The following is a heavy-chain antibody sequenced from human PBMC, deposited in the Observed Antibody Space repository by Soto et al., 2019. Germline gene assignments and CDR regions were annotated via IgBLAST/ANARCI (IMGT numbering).Heavy chain of an antibody. CDR2: IIPIFGTA. J-gene: IGHJ4*02. V-gene: IGHV1-69*13. Sequence: GASVKVSCKASGGTFSSYAISWVRQAPGQGLEWMGGIIPIFGTANYAQKFQGRVTITADESTSTAYMELSSLRSEDTAVYYCAKTYCSGGSGYFRQIDYWGQGTLVTVSS. D-gene: IGHD2-15*01. CDR1: GGTFSSYA. CDR3: AKTYCSGGSGYFRQIDY.